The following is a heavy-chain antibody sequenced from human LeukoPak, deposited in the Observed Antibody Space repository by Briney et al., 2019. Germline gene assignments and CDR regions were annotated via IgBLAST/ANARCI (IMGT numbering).Heavy chain of an antibody. CDR3: AREWRGSYFSY. J-gene: IGHJ4*02. CDR2: ISYTGST. D-gene: IGHD3-16*01. V-gene: IGHV4-39*07. Sequence: SETLSLTCTVSGGSISSSSYYWGWIRQPPGKGLEWIGSISYTGSTNYNPSLKSRVTMSVDTSKNQFSLKPSSVTAADTAVYYCAREWRGSYFSYWGQGTLVTVSS. CDR1: GGSISSSSYY.